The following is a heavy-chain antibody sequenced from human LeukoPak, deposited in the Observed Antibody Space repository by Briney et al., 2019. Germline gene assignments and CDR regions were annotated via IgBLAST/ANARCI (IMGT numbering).Heavy chain of an antibody. J-gene: IGHJ4*02. CDR3: ARLGRGSNFDY. CDR2: IYYSGST. CDR1: GGSTSSYY. V-gene: IGHV4-59*08. Sequence: SEALSLTCTVSGGSTSSYYWSWIRQTPGKGLEWIGDIYYSGSTNYNPSLKSRVTISVDTSKNQFSLKLSSVTAADTAVYYCARLGRGSNFDYWGQGTLVTVSS. D-gene: IGHD3-10*01.